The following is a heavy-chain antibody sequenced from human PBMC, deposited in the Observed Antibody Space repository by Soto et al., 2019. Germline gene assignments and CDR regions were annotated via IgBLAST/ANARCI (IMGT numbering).Heavy chain of an antibody. CDR3: ASSGWPEPAWFDP. Sequence: TGGSLRLSCAASGFTFSSYEMNWVRQAPGKGLEWVSYISSSGSTIYYADSVKGRFTISRDNAKNSLYLQMNSLRAEDTAVYYCASSGWPEPAWFDPWGQGTLVTVSS. V-gene: IGHV3-48*03. J-gene: IGHJ5*02. CDR1: GFTFSSYE. CDR2: ISSSGSTI. D-gene: IGHD6-19*01.